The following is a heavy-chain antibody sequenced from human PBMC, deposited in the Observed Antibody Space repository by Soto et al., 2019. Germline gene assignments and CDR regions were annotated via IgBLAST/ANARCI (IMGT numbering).Heavy chain of an antibody. Sequence: QVQLVESGGGVVQPGRSLRLSCAASGFTFSSYGMHWVRQAPGKGLEWVAVISYDGSNKYYADSVKGRFTISRDNSKNTLYVQMNSLRAEDTAVYYCAKDRSSSSLDVWGQGTTVTVSS. D-gene: IGHD6-13*01. V-gene: IGHV3-30*18. J-gene: IGHJ6*02. CDR1: GFTFSSYG. CDR2: ISYDGSNK. CDR3: AKDRSSSSLDV.